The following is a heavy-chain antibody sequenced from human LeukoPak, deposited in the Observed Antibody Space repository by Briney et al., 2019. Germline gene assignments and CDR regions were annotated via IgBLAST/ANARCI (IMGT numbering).Heavy chain of an antibody. CDR1: GGSFSGYY. CDR3: ARGTGNSSGWLQYFDY. J-gene: IGHJ4*02. V-gene: IGHV4-34*01. D-gene: IGHD6-19*01. CDR2: INHSGST. Sequence: SETLSLTCAVYGGSFSGYYWSWIRQPPGKGLEWIGEINHSGSTNYNPFLKSRVTISVDTSKNQFSLKLSSVTAADTAVYYCARGTGNSSGWLQYFDYWGQGTLVTVSS.